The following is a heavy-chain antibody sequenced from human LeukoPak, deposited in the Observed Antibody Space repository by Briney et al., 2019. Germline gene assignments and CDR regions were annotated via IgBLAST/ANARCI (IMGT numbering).Heavy chain of an antibody. CDR3: ARGRHTITIFGVVLLYFDY. V-gene: IGHV4-4*07. J-gene: IGHJ4*02. CDR2: IYTSGST. D-gene: IGHD3-3*01. Sequence: SETLSLTCTVSGGSISSYYWSWIRQPAGKGLEWIGRIYTSGSTNYNPSLKSRVTMSVDTSKNQFSLKLSSVTAADTAVYYCARGRHTITIFGVVLLYFDYWGQGTLVTVSS. CDR1: GGSISSYY.